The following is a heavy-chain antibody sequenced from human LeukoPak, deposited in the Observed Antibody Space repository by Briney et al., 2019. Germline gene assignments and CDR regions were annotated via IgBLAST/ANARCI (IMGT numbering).Heavy chain of an antibody. CDR1: GFTFSSYA. V-gene: IGHV3-30*04. CDR2: ISYDGSNK. CDR3: ARDLDFGVVYY. D-gene: IGHD3-3*01. J-gene: IGHJ4*02. Sequence: GGSLRLSCAASGFTFSSYAMHWVRQAPGKGLEWVAVISYDGSNKYYADSVKGRFTISRDNSKNTLYLQMNSLRAEDTAVYYCARDLDFGVVYYWGQGTLVTVSS.